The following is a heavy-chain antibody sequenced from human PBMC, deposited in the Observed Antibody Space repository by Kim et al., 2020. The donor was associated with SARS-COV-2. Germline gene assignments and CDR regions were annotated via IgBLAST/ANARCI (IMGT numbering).Heavy chain of an antibody. J-gene: IGHJ3*02. D-gene: IGHD4-17*01. Sequence: YAAPVKSRFTFSRDDSKNTLYLQMNSLKIEDTAVYYCTTAATVTQGAFDIWGQGTMVTVSS. CDR3: TTAATVTQGAFDI. V-gene: IGHV3-15*01.